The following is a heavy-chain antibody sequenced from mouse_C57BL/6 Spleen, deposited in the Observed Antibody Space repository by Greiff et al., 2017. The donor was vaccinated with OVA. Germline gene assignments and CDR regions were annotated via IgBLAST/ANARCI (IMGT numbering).Heavy chain of an antibody. CDR2: IYIGNGYT. J-gene: IGHJ1*03. CDR3: ARSDSNDEHFDV. Sequence: VQLQQSGAELVRPGSSVKMSCKTSGYTFPSHGINWVKPRPGQGLEWIGYIYIGNGYTEYNEKFKGKATMTSDTSSSTAYMQISNLASEDSAIYFCARSDSNDEHFDVWGTGTTVTVSS. CDR1: GYTFPSHG. V-gene: IGHV1-58*01. D-gene: IGHD2-12*01.